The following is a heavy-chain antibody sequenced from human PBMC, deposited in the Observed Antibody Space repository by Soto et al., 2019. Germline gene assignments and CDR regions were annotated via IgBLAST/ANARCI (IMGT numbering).Heavy chain of an antibody. J-gene: IGHJ6*04. CDR2: SSAYNGNT. CDR3: ARDPDGQRWFSYYCGMDS. Sequence: GASVKISCKASGYTFTSYGISWVREAPGQGLEWMGWSSAYNGNTNYAQKLQGRVTMTTDTSTSTAYMELRSLRSDDTAVYYCARDPDGQRWFSYYCGMDSWGEGTKVTVCS. CDR1: GYTFTSYG. D-gene: IGHD5-18*01. V-gene: IGHV1-18*01.